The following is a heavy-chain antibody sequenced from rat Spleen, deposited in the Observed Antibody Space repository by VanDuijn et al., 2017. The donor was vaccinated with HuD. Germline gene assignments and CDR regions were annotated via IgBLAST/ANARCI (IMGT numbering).Heavy chain of an antibody. CDR3: VRQGYLRDWYFDF. CDR1: GFTFSNSG. CDR2: IRYDGDNT. Sequence: EVQLVEAGGGLVQPGRSLKLSCAASGFTFSNSGMAWVRQAPTKGLEWVATIRYDGDNTFYRDSVKGRFTVSRDNANSTLYLELDSLRSEDMATYYCVRQGYLRDWYFDFWGPGTMVTVSS. D-gene: IGHD2-5*01. J-gene: IGHJ1*01. V-gene: IGHV5-29*01.